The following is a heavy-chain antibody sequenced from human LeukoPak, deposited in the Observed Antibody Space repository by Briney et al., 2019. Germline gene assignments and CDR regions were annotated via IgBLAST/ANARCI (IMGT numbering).Heavy chain of an antibody. J-gene: IGHJ4*02. CDR2: ISSRSSYI. V-gene: IGHV3-21*01. CDR3: AAELSSTSYDY. D-gene: IGHD2-2*01. CDR1: GFTFSTYS. Sequence: PGGSLRLSCAASGFTFSTYSMNWVRQAPGKGLEWVSSISSRSSYIYYADSVKGRFTISRDNAKNSLYLQMNSLRAEDTAVYYCAAELSSTSYDYWGQGTLVTVSS.